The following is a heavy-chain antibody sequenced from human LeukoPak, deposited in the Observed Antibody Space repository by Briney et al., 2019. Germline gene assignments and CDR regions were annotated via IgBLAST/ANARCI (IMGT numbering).Heavy chain of an antibody. V-gene: IGHV4-39*01. J-gene: IGHJ4*02. CDR1: GGSISSSSYY. Sequence: SETLFLTCTVSGGSISSSSYYWGWIRQPPGKGLEWIGSIYYSGSTYYNPSLKSRVTISVDTSKNQFSLKLSSVTAADTAVYYCARHGAPGYCSSTSCYTTGLFDYWGQGTLVTVSS. D-gene: IGHD2-2*02. CDR3: ARHGAPGYCSSTSCYTTGLFDY. CDR2: IYYSGST.